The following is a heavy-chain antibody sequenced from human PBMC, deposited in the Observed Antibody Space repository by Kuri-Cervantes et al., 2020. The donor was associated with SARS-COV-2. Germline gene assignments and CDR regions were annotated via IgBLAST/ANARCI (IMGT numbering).Heavy chain of an antibody. Sequence: GESLKISCAASGFTFSSYEMNWVRQAPGKGLEWVSYISSSGSTIYYADSVKGRFTISRDNAKNSLYLQMNSLRAEDTAVYYCARVEYYDSSGLLYYFDYWGQGTLVTVSS. CDR2: ISSSGSTI. J-gene: IGHJ4*02. CDR1: GFTFSSYE. V-gene: IGHV3-48*03. D-gene: IGHD3-22*01. CDR3: ARVEYYDSSGLLYYFDY.